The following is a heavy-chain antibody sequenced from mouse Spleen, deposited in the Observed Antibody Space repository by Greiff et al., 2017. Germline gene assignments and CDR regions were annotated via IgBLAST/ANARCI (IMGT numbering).Heavy chain of an antibody. CDR3: ARQDLTGSYYFDY. CDR2: ISSGGSYT. V-gene: IGHV5-9-3*01. CDR1: GFTFSSYA. D-gene: IGHD4-1*01. J-gene: IGHJ2*01. Sequence: DVHLVESGGGLVKPGGSLKLSCAASGFTFSSYAMSWVRQTPEKRLEWVATISSGGSYTYYPDSVKGRFTISRDNAKNTLYLQMSSLRSEDTAMYYCARQDLTGSYYFDYWGQGTTLTVSS.